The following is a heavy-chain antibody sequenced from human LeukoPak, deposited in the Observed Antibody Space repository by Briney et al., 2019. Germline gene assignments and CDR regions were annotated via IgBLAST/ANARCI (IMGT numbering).Heavy chain of an antibody. D-gene: IGHD3-16*01. V-gene: IGHV1-18*01. Sequence: ASVKVSCKASGYTFINYGIIWVRQAPGQGLEWMGWISAGNGNTNYAQKLQDRVTMTTNTSTSTAYMELRSLRSDDTALYYCARVIPQGPYYYHGMDVWGQGTTVTVSS. J-gene: IGHJ6*02. CDR1: GYTFINYG. CDR2: ISAGNGNT. CDR3: ARVIPQGPYYYHGMDV.